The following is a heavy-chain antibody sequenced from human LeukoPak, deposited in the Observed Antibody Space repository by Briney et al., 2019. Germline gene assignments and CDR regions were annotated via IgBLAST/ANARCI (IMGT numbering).Heavy chain of an antibody. CDR3: SGYSYVGLDY. D-gene: IGHD5-18*01. CDR2: IYYSGST. V-gene: IGHV4-31*01. Sequence: PSQTLSLTCTVSGGSISSCGYYWSWIRQHPGKGLEWIGYIYYSGSTYYNPSLKSLVTISVDTSKNQFALKLSSVTAADTAVYYCSGYSYVGLDYWGQGTLVTVSS. CDR1: GGSISSCGYY. J-gene: IGHJ4*02.